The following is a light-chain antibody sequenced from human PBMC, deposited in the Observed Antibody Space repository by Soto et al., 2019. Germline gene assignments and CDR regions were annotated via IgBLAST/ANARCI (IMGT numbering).Light chain of an antibody. CDR1: QSISIW. CDR2: EAS. J-gene: IGKJ4*01. Sequence: DIQMTQSPSTLSASVGDRISITCRANQSISIWLAWYQQKPGKAPNLLIYEASSLESGVPSRFNGSGSGTEFTLTISGLQPDDLATYYCQQYYSSPLAFGGGTKVEIQ. CDR3: QQYYSSPLA. V-gene: IGKV1-5*03.